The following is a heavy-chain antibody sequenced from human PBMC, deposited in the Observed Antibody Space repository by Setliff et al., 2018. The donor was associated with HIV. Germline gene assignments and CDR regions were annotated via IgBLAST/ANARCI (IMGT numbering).Heavy chain of an antibody. D-gene: IGHD3-3*01. CDR2: IKEDGSQK. J-gene: IGHJ6*02. Sequence: PGGSLRLSCAASGFTFSTYWMTWVRQAPGKGLEWVANIKEDGSQKYYADSVKGRFTISRDNAENSLYLQMNSLRAEGTAVYYCARDLRITLFGGDVYYYYGMDVWGQGTTVTVS. CDR3: ARDLRITLFGGDVYYYYGMDV. CDR1: GFTFSTYW. V-gene: IGHV3-7*03.